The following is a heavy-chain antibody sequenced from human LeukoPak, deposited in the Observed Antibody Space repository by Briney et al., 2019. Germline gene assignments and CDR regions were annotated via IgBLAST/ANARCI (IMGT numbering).Heavy chain of an antibody. V-gene: IGHV3-21*01. CDR1: GFTFSSYS. D-gene: IGHD3-22*01. Sequence: GESLRLSCAASGFTFSSYSMNWVRQAPGKGLEWVSSISSSSSYIYYADSVKGRFTISRDNAKNSLYLQMNSLRAEDTAVYYCARFAYYYDSSGYRGDAFDIWGQGTMVTVSS. CDR3: ARFAYYYDSSGYRGDAFDI. J-gene: IGHJ3*02. CDR2: ISSSSSYI.